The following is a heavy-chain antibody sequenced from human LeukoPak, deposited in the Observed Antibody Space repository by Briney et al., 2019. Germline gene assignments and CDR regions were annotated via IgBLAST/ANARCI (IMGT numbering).Heavy chain of an antibody. Sequence: GREWMGWTYYRSKWYNDYAVSVTSRITINSDTSKNQFSLQLNSVTPEDTAVYYCARDRCSGGSCYQHFQHWGQGTLVTVSS. V-gene: IGHV6-1*01. D-gene: IGHD2-15*01. J-gene: IGHJ1*01. CDR2: TYYRSKWYN. CDR3: ARDRCSGGSCYQHFQH.